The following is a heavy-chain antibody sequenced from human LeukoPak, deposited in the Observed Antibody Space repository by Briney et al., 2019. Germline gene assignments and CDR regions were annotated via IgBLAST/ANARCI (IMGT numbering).Heavy chain of an antibody. CDR1: GGTFSSYA. CDR3: ARHLPYCSGGSCYSDYFDY. V-gene: IGHV1-69*04. CDR2: IIPILGIA. D-gene: IGHD2-15*01. J-gene: IGHJ4*02. Sequence: SVKVSCKASGGTFSSYAISWVRQAPGQGLEWMGRIIPILGIANYAQKFQGRVTITADKSTSTAYMELSSLRSEDTAVYYCARHLPYCSGGSCYSDYFDYWGQGTLVTVSS.